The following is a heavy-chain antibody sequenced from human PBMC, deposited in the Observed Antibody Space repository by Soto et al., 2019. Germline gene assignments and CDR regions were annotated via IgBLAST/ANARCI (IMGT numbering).Heavy chain of an antibody. J-gene: IGHJ3*02. CDR1: GFTFSSYW. Sequence: EVQLVESGGGLVQPGGSLRLSCAASGFTFSSYWMSWVRQAPGKGLEWVANIKQDGSEKYYVDSVKGRFTISRDNAKNSLYLQMNGLRAEDTAVYYCARSTYYDYIWWSYRRVNDAFDIWGQGTMVTVSS. CDR3: ARSTYYDYIWWSYRRVNDAFDI. V-gene: IGHV3-7*01. D-gene: IGHD3-16*02. CDR2: IKQDGSEK.